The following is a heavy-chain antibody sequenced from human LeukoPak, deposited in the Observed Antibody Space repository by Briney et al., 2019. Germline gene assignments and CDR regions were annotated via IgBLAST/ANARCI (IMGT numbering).Heavy chain of an antibody. J-gene: IGHJ4*02. CDR1: GFTFSSYA. CDR3: AKDREYYYDSSGYFHFDY. CDR2: ISGSGGST. Sequence: PGGSLRLSCAASGFTFSSYAMSWVRQAPGKGLEWVSAISGSGGSTYYADSAKGRFTISRDNSKNTLYLQMNSLRAEDTAVYYCAKDREYYYDSSGYFHFDYWGQGTLVTVSS. V-gene: IGHV3-23*01. D-gene: IGHD3-22*01.